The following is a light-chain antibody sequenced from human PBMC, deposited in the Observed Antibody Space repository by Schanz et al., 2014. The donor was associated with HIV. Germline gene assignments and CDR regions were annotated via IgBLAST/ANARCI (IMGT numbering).Light chain of an antibody. J-gene: IGLJ2*01. CDR3: CSYASSTML. V-gene: IGLV2-14*03. CDR2: DVY. Sequence: QSALTQPASVSGSPGQSVSISCSGSNAHVGGYDHAAWYQQYAGKAPRLLIYDVYIRPSGISNRFSGSKSGSTASLTISGLQSEDEADYYCCSYASSTMLFGGGTKLTVL. CDR1: NAHVGGYDH.